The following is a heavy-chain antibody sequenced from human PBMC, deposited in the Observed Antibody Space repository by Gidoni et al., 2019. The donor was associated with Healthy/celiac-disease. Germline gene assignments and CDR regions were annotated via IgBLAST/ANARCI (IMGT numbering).Heavy chain of an antibody. D-gene: IGHD5-12*01. V-gene: IGHV3-53*01. CDR3: ARARNVDPGAFDI. CDR2: IYSGGST. Sequence: EVQLVESGGGLIQPGGSLRLSCAASGFTVSSNYMSWVRQAPGKGLEWVSVIYSGGSTYYADSVKGRFTISRDNSKNTLYLQMNSLRAEDTAVYYCARARNVDPGAFDIWGQGTMVTVSS. CDR1: GFTVSSNY. J-gene: IGHJ3*02.